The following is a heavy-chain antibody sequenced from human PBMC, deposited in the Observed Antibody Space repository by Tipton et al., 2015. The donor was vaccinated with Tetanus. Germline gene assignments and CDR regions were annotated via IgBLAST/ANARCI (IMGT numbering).Heavy chain of an antibody. CDR3: VRGYSYAPASGWGAGDNFEYYFDY. D-gene: IGHD5-18*01. CDR2: ITYDGSKK. Sequence: SLRLSCAASGFSLSSFGMHWVRQAPGKGLEWVAVITYDGSKKYYADSVKGRISISRDSAKNTLILQMSSLRAEDTAVYYCVRGYSYAPASGWGAGDNFEYYFDYWGHGTLVTVSS. V-gene: IGHV3-30*03. J-gene: IGHJ4*01. CDR1: GFSLSSFG.